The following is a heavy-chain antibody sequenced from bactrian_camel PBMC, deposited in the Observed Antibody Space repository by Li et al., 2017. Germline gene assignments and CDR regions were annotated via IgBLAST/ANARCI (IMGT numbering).Heavy chain of an antibody. CDR3: AFGSRPGWCSLRLRGADFGH. Sequence: HVQLVESGGGSVQAGGSLRLSCATAGYVADNYCMGWFRQAPGEEREGVAASCSDGSSTYADSVKGRFTISRDNGRNTLYLQMNALKPEDTASYYCAFGSRPGWCSLRLRGADFGHWGQGTQVTVS. J-gene: IGHJ6*01. V-gene: IGHV3S53*01. CDR2: SCSDGSS. D-gene: IGHD3*01. CDR1: GYVADNYC.